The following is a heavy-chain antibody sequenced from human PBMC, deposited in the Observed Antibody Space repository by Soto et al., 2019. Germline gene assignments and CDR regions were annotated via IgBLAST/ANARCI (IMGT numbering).Heavy chain of an antibody. D-gene: IGHD2-21*02. J-gene: IGHJ4*02. CDR2: IIPMFAAA. CDR3: ARDPGLQLTSISFDY. V-gene: IGHV1-69*13. Sequence: ASVKVSCKASGGTFSSYAINWVRQAPGQGLEWMGRIIPMFAAANYAQKFQGRVTITADESTSTGYMELSSLTSEDTAVYYCARDPGLQLTSISFDYWGQGTLVTVSS. CDR1: GGTFSSYA.